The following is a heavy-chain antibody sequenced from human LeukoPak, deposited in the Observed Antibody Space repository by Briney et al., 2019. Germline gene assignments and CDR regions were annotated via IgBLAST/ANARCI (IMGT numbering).Heavy chain of an antibody. CDR1: GASISTGGYY. D-gene: IGHD3-10*01. Sequence: PSQTLSLTCTFSGASISTGGYYWTWIRQPPGRGLEWIGYIYYTGSVDYNPSLKSRLTISLDKSKNQFSLKLNSVTAADTAIYYCARDLSYYFGSGTSALDVWGQGTAVTVS. J-gene: IGHJ6*02. CDR2: IYYTGSV. V-gene: IGHV4-31*03. CDR3: ARDLSYYFGSGTSALDV.